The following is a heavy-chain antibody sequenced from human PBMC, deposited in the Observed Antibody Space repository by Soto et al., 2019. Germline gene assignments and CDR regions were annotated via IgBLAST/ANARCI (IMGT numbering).Heavy chain of an antibody. J-gene: IGHJ4*02. Sequence: PGGSLRLPCAASGFTFSSYGMHRDRQAPGKGLEWVAVISYDGNNKYYADSVKGRFTISRDNSKNTLYLQMNSLRAEDTAVYYCAKKSDYGDYEGDYWGQGTLVTVSS. CDR1: GFTFSSYG. CDR2: ISYDGNNK. CDR3: AKKSDYGDYEGDY. V-gene: IGHV3-30*18. D-gene: IGHD4-17*01.